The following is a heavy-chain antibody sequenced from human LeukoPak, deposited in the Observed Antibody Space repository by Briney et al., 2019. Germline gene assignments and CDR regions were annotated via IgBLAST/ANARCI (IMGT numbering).Heavy chain of an antibody. V-gene: IGHV3-11*04. Sequence: GGSLRLSCAASGFTFSYYYMSWIRQAPGKGLEWVSYISGSGSTIYYADSVKGRFTISRDNAKNSLYLQMNSLRAEDTAVYYCARDLGARYLFDYWGQGTLVTVSS. CDR2: ISGSGSTI. CDR1: GFTFSYYY. CDR3: ARDLGARYLFDY. J-gene: IGHJ4*02. D-gene: IGHD3-16*01.